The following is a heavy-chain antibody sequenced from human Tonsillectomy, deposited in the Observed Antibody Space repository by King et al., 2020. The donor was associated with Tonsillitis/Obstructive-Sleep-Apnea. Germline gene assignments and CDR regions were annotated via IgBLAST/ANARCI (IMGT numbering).Heavy chain of an antibody. D-gene: IGHD1-1*01. CDR1: GYSFTSYL. V-gene: IGHV5-51*01. CDR3: AEGVNGETPDY. J-gene: IGHJ4*02. CDR2: IYPVESAT. Sequence: VQLVESGAEVKKPGESLKISCKGSGYSFTSYLIGWVRQMPGIGLEWTGIIYPVESATRYSPFFQAQVPITADKSISTAYLQWSSLKASDTAMYYCAEGVNGETPDYWGQGTLVTVSS.